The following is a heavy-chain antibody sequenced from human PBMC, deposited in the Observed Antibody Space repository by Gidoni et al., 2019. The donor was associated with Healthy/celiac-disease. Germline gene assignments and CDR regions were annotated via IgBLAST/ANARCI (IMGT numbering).Heavy chain of an antibody. V-gene: IGHV3-7*01. Sequence: EVQLVESGGGLVQPGGSLRLSCAASGFTFSSYWMSWVRQAPGKGLEWVANIKQDGSEKYYVDSVKGRFTISRDNAKNSLYLQMNSLRAEDTAVYYCARTYSSSSAGDWFDPWGQGTLVTVSS. CDR1: GFTFSSYW. CDR3: ARTYSSSSAGDWFDP. J-gene: IGHJ5*02. CDR2: IKQDGSEK. D-gene: IGHD6-6*01.